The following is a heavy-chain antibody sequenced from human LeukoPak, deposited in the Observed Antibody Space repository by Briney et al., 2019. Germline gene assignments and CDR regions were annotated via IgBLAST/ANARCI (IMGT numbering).Heavy chain of an antibody. V-gene: IGHV1-18*01. CDR3: ATLIMITFGGVTPSDYFDY. J-gene: IGHJ4*02. Sequence: GASVTVSCKASGYTFTSYGISWVRKAPGQGLDWIGWIRAYNGNTHYAQKLQGRVTMTTDTSTSTAYMELRSLRSDDTAVYYCATLIMITFGGVTPSDYFDYWGQGTLVTVSS. D-gene: IGHD3-16*01. CDR1: GYTFTSYG. CDR2: IRAYNGNT.